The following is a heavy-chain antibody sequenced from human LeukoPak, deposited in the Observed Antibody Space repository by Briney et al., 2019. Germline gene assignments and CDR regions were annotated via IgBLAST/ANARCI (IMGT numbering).Heavy chain of an antibody. V-gene: IGHV4-38-2*02. CDR1: GYSISSGYY. J-gene: IGHJ6*03. CDR2: IYHSGST. Sequence: SETLSLTCTVSGYSISSGYYWGWIRQPPGKGLEWIGSIYHSGSTYYNPSLKSRVTISVDTSKNQFSLKLSSVTAADTAVYYCARDESSPYYYGSGNYYKNYYYYMDVWGKGTTVTISS. CDR3: ARDESSPYYYGSGNYYKNYYYYMDV. D-gene: IGHD3-10*01.